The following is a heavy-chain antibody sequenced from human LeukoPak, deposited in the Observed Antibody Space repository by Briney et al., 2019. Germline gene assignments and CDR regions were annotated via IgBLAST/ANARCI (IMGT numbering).Heavy chain of an antibody. D-gene: IGHD3-10*02. CDR1: GYTFTSYY. J-gene: IGHJ4*02. CDR3: ARASKFDYFDY. V-gene: IGHV1-46*01. Sequence: ASVKVSCKASGYTFTSYYMHWVRQAPGQGLEWMGIINPSGGSTSYAQKFQGRVTTTRDMSTSTVYMELSSLRSEDTAVYYCARASKFDYFDYWGQGTLVTVSS. CDR2: INPSGGST.